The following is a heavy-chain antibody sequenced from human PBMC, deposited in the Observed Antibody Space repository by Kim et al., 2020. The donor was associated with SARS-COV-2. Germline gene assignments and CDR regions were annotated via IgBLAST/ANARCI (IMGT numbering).Heavy chain of an antibody. J-gene: IGHJ4*02. Sequence: YNPSLKSRVTISVDTSKNQFSLKLSSVTAADTAVYYCARRRSSWYSGDDYWGQGTLVTVSS. D-gene: IGHD6-13*01. V-gene: IGHV4-39*01. CDR3: ARRRSSWYSGDDY.